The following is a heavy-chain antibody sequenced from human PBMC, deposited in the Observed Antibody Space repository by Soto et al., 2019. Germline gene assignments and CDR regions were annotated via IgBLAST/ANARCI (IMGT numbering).Heavy chain of an antibody. V-gene: IGHV3-23*01. CDR2: ISGSGGST. Sequence: PGGSLRLSCAASGFTFSSYAMSWVRQPPGKGLEWVSAISGSGGSTYYADSVKGRFTISRDNSKNTLYLQMNSLRAEDTAVYYCAKGPLRGGGKFLVFDYWGQGTLVTVSS. CDR3: AKGPLRGGGKFLVFDY. CDR1: GFTFSSYA. D-gene: IGHD3-16*01. J-gene: IGHJ4*02.